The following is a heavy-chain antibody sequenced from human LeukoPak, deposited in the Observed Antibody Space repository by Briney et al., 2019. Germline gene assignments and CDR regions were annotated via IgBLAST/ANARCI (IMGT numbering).Heavy chain of an antibody. CDR2: INGGGDAT. Sequence: WGSLRLSCATSGFTFNNNAMSWVRQAPRKGLEWVSAINGGGDATEYADSVKGRFTISRDNSKNTLYLQMNSLRPDDTAVYYWARCTAGCYGNAFDVWGQGTLLTVSS. CDR1: GFTFNNNA. V-gene: IGHV3-23*01. CDR3: ARCTAGCYGNAFDV. J-gene: IGHJ3*01. D-gene: IGHD2-2*01.